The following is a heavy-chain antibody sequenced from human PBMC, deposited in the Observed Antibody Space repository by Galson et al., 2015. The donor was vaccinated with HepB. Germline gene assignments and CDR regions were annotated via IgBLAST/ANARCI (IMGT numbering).Heavy chain of an antibody. CDR2: ISSGSNI. CDR1: GFKSSSYN. J-gene: IGHJ5*02. V-gene: IGHV3-21*01. CDR3: ASGGLTVKGFGESFLNWFDP. D-gene: IGHD3-10*01. Sequence: SLRLSCAASGFKSSSYNMHWVRQAPGKGLEWVSYISSGSNIYYADSVRGRFTISRDNAKNLLFLRMNSLRVDDTAVYYCASGGLTVKGFGESFLNWFDPWGQGILVTVSS.